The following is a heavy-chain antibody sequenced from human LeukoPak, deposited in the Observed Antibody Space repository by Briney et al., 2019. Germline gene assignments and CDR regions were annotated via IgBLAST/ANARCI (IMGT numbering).Heavy chain of an antibody. CDR1: GYTFTSYG. Sequence: ASVKVSCKASGYTFTSYGISWVRQAPGQGLEWMGWISAYNGNTNYAQKLQGRVTMTTDTSTSTAYMELRSLRSDDTAVYYCARAGRGYCSSTSCYHFDYWGQGTLVTVSS. CDR2: ISAYNGNT. CDR3: ARAGRGYCSSTSCYHFDY. V-gene: IGHV1-18*01. D-gene: IGHD2-2*01. J-gene: IGHJ4*02.